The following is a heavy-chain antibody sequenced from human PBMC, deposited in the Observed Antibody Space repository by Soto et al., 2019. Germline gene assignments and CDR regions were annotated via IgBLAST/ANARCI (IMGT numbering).Heavy chain of an antibody. Sequence: PRASLRISCKGSGYSFTSYWIGWVRQMPGKGLEWMGIIYPGDSDTRYSPSFQGQVTISADKSISTAYLQWSSLKASDTAMYYCAGGGVRGVITRTRDYYGMDVWGQGTTVTAP. CDR2: IYPGDSDT. J-gene: IGHJ6*02. D-gene: IGHD3-10*01. CDR3: AGGGVRGVITRTRDYYGMDV. V-gene: IGHV5-51*01. CDR1: GYSFTSYW.